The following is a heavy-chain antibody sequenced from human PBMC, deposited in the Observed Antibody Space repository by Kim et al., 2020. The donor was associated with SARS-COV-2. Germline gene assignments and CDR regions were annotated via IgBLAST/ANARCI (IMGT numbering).Heavy chain of an antibody. CDR2: ISDSGSRT. D-gene: IGHD2-2*01. CDR3: AKTPCSSSCYYFDY. CDR1: GFTFSNYA. Sequence: GGSLRLSCATSGFTFSNYAMTWVRQAPGKGLEWVSAISDSGSRTSYTDSVKGRFTISRDTSRNTLYLQMNSLRADDTAIYYCAKTPCSSSCYYFDYWGQGTLVTVSS. J-gene: IGHJ4*02. V-gene: IGHV3-23*01.